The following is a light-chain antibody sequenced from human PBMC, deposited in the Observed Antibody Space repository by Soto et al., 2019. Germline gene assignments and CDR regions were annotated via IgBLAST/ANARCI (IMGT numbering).Light chain of an antibody. CDR3: SSYTSSSTHYV. CDR2: EVS. J-gene: IGLJ1*01. V-gene: IGLV2-14*01. CDR1: SSHVGGYNY. Sequence: LTQPASLSGSPGQSINIPCTGTSSHVGGYNYVSWYQQHPGKAPKLMIYEVSNRPSGVSNRFSGSKSGNTASLTISGLQAEDEADYYCSSYTSSSTHYVFGTGTKVTVL.